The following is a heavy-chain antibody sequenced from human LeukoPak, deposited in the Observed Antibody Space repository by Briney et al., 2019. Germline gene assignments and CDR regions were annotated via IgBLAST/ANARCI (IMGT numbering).Heavy chain of an antibody. CDR3: ATPLPIPIVGATGAFDI. Sequence: ASVKVSCKVSGYTLTELSMHWVRQAPGKGLEWMGGFDPEDGETIYAQKFQGRVTMTEDTSTDTAYVELSSLRSEDTAVYYCATPLPIPIVGATGAFDIWGQGTMVTVSS. V-gene: IGHV1-24*01. CDR1: GYTLTELS. CDR2: FDPEDGET. D-gene: IGHD1-26*01. J-gene: IGHJ3*02.